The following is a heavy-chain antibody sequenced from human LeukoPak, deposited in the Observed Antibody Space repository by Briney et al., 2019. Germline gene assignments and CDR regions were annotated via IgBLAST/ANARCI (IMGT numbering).Heavy chain of an antibody. Sequence: GGSLRLSCAASGFTFSSYGMHWVRQAPGKGLEWVAVISYDGSNKYYADSVKGRFTISRDNSKNTLYLQMSSLRAEDTAVYYCAKDTLGAVAAIDYWGQGTLVTVSS. D-gene: IGHD6-19*01. V-gene: IGHV3-30*18. CDR3: AKDTLGAVAAIDY. CDR2: ISYDGSNK. CDR1: GFTFSSYG. J-gene: IGHJ4*02.